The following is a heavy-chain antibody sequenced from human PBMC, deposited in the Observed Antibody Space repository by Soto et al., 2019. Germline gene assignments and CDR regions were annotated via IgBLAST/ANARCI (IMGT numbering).Heavy chain of an antibody. Sequence: QVQLVQSGAEVKKPGASVKVSCKASGYTFTSYGISWVRQAPGPVLEWRGWISAYNGNTNYAQKLQGIVTMTTDTSTTTAYMELRSLRSDDTAVYYCARESSQTIFGEVKDYWGQGTLVTVSS. D-gene: IGHD3-3*01. CDR3: ARESSQTIFGEVKDY. J-gene: IGHJ4*02. V-gene: IGHV1-18*01. CDR1: GYTFTSYG. CDR2: ISAYNGNT.